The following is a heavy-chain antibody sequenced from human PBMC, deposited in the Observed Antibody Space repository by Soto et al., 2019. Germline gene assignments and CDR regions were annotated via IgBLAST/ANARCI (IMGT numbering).Heavy chain of an antibody. V-gene: IGHV1-69*06. D-gene: IGHD3-3*01. CDR1: GGTFSSYA. CDR3: ARELRFLEWSPRNYGMDV. Sequence: SVKVSCKASGGTFSSYAISWVRQAPGQGLEWMGGIIPIFGTANYAEKFQGRVTITADKSASTAYMELSSLRAEDTAVYYCARELRFLEWSPRNYGMDVWGQGTTVTVSS. CDR2: IIPIFGTA. J-gene: IGHJ6*02.